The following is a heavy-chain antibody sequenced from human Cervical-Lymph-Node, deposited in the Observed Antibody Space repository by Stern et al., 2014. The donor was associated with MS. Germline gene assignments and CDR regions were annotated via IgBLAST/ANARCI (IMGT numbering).Heavy chain of an antibody. Sequence: VQLVESGAEVKKPGSSVKVSCKASGGTFSSYAISWVRQAPGKGLEWMGWIIPIFGTENYAQKFQGRVTITADESTSTAYMELSSLRSEDTAVYYCARGELKEGLVRGMDVWGQGTTVTVSS. D-gene: IGHD1-26*01. CDR2: IIPIFGTE. J-gene: IGHJ6*02. CDR1: GGTFSSYA. CDR3: ARGELKEGLVRGMDV. V-gene: IGHV1-69*01.